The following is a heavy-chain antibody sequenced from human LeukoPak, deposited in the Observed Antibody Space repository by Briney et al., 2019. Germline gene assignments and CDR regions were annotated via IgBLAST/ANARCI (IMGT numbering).Heavy chain of an antibody. J-gene: IGHJ3*02. V-gene: IGHV3-23*01. CDR2: ISGSSGST. D-gene: IGHD2-2*01. Sequence: GGSLRLSCAASGFTFSSYAMSWVRQAPGKGLEWVSGISGSSGSTYYADSVKGRFTISRDNSKNTLYLQMDSLRAEDTAVYYCAKDRRCSSTTCYDAFGIWGQGTMATVSS. CDR3: AKDRRCSSTTCYDAFGI. CDR1: GFTFSSYA.